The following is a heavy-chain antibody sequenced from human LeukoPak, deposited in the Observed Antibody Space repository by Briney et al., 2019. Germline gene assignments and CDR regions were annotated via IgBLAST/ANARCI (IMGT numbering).Heavy chain of an antibody. CDR3: ARLYCSGDSCYPTWFDP. D-gene: IGHD2-15*01. Sequence: SEALSLTRSVSGGSVSGGSYYWSWVRQPPGRGLEWNGYIHYSGSTNYNPSLKSRLTISVDTSKNQFSLKLSSVTAADTAVYYCARLYCSGDSCYPTWFDPWGQGALVTVSS. V-gene: IGHV4-61*01. CDR1: GGSVSGGSYY. CDR2: IHYSGST. J-gene: IGHJ5*02.